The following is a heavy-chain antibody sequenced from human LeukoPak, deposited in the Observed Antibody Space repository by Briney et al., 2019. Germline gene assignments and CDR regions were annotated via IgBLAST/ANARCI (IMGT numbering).Heavy chain of an antibody. D-gene: IGHD3-22*01. Sequence: GGSLRLSRAVSGITLSNYGMTWVRQAPGKGLEWVAGISDTGGRTNYADSVKGRFTISRDNPNNTLYLQMNSLRADDTPLFFCAKRGVVIRVILVGFHKEAYYFDSWGQGALVTVSS. J-gene: IGHJ4*02. V-gene: IGHV3-23*01. CDR3: AKRGVVIRVILVGFHKEAYYFDS. CDR1: GITLSNYG. CDR2: ISDTGGRT.